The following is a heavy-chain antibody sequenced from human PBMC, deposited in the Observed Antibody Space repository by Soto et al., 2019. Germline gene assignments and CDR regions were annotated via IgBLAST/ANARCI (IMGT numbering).Heavy chain of an antibody. CDR2: INHSGST. V-gene: IGHV4-34*01. J-gene: IGHJ5*02. D-gene: IGHD1-7*01. Sequence: WETLSLTCAVYGGSFSGYYWSWIRQPPGKGLEWIGEINHSGSTNYNPSLKSRVTISVDTSKNQFSLKLSSVTAADTAVYYCARGARWNYKGGKNWFDPWGQGTLVTVPQ. CDR1: GGSFSGYY. CDR3: ARGARWNYKGGKNWFDP.